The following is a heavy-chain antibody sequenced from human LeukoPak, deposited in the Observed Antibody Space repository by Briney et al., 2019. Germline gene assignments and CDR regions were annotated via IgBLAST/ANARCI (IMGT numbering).Heavy chain of an antibody. CDR2: ISAYNGNT. CDR3: ARDPVQKYSSGPGWFDP. D-gene: IGHD6-19*01. CDR1: GLTFTSYG. Sequence: ASVKVSCKASGLTFTSYGVSWVRQAPGQGLEWMGWISAYNGNTNYAQKLQGRVTMTTDTSTSTAYMELRSLRSDDTAVYYCARDPVQKYSSGPGWFDPWGQGTLVTVSS. V-gene: IGHV1-18*01. J-gene: IGHJ5*02.